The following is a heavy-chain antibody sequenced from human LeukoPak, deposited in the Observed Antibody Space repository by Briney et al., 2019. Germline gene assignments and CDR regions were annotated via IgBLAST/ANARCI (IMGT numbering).Heavy chain of an antibody. CDR2: VNPNSGGT. CDR1: GYTFTGYY. D-gene: IGHD6-13*01. J-gene: IGHJ6*03. V-gene: IGHV1-2*06. Sequence: GASVKVSCKASGYTFTGYYMHWVRRAPRQGLEWMGRVNPNSGGTNYAQKFQGRVTMTRDTSISTAYMEMSRLTSDDTAVYYCARAYSSSPKAAGYYMDVWGKGTTVTVSS. CDR3: ARAYSSSPKAAGYYMDV.